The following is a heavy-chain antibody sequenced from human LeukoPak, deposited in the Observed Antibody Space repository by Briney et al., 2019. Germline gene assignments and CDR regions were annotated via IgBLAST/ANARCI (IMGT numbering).Heavy chain of an antibody. Sequence: SETLSLTCAVYSGSFSGYYWSWIRQPPGKGLEWIGEINHSGSTNYNPSLKSRVTISVDTSKNQFSLKLSSVTAADTAVYYCARGPYYYGSGSYLVYWGQGTLVTVSS. CDR3: ARGPYYYGSGSYLVY. CDR1: SGSFSGYY. V-gene: IGHV4-34*01. CDR2: INHSGST. D-gene: IGHD3-10*01. J-gene: IGHJ4*02.